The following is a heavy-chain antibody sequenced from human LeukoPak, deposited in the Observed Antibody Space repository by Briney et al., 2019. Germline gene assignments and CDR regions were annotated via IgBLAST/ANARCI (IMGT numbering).Heavy chain of an antibody. CDR3: ARGPSGYHNT. CDR2: ISYDGSNK. J-gene: IGHJ4*02. D-gene: IGHD5-12*01. Sequence: GRSLRLSCAASGFTFSSYAMHWVRQAPGKGLEWVAVISYDGSNKYYADSVKGRFTISRDTSKNTLYLQVNSLRAEDTAVYYCARGPSGYHNTGGQGTLVTVSS. CDR1: GFTFSSYA. V-gene: IGHV3-30*04.